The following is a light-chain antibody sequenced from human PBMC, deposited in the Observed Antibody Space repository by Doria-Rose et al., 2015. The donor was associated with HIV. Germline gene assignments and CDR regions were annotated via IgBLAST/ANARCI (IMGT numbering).Light chain of an antibody. J-gene: IGKJ1*01. Sequence: TQSPGTLSLSPGERATLSCRASQSFSSTYLAWYQQKPGQAPSLPIYDGSTRATGIPDRFSASGSGTDFTLTINRLGPEDFALYYCHQYGTSWTFGQGTKVEI. V-gene: IGKV3-20*01. CDR1: QSFSSTY. CDR3: HQYGTSWT. CDR2: DGS.